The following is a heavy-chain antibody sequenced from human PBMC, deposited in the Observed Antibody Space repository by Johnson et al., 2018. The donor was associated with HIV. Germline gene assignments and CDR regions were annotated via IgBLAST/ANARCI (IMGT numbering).Heavy chain of an antibody. CDR2: ISSSGSTI. Sequence: QVQLVESGGGVVQPGRSLRLSCAASGFTFSSYAMHWVRQAPGKGLEWVSYISSSGSTIYYADSVKGRLTISRDNSKNTLYLQMNSLRAEDTAVYYCAKWGSMRATSAFDIWGQGTMVTVSS. CDR1: GFTFSSYA. J-gene: IGHJ3*02. V-gene: IGHV3-NL1*01. CDR3: AKWGSMRATSAFDI. D-gene: IGHD1-26*01.